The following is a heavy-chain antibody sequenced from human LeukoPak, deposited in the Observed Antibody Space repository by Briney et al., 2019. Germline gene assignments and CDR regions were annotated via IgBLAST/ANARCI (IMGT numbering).Heavy chain of an antibody. CDR1: GLSFNNNA. V-gene: IGHV3-53*01. D-gene: IGHD6-19*01. Sequence: AGGSLRLSCAASGLSFNNNAMSWVRQAPGKGLEWVSVIYSGGSTYYADSVKGRFTISRDNSKNTLYLQMNSLRAEDTAVYYCTTGTKYTSGWYDYWGQGTLVTVSS. J-gene: IGHJ4*02. CDR3: TTGTKYTSGWYDY. CDR2: IYSGGST.